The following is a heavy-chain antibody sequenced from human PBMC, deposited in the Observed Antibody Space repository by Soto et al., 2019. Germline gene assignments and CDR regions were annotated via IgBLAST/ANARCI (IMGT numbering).Heavy chain of an antibody. CDR1: GFTFSSYS. CDR3: ARMGNWNYHKDAFDI. Sequence: GGSLRLSCAASGFTFSSYSMNWVRQAPGKGLEWVSYISSSSSTIYYADSVKGRFTISRDNAKNSLYLQMNSLRDEDTAVYYCARMGNWNYHKDAFDIWGQGTMVTVSS. J-gene: IGHJ3*02. CDR2: ISSSSSTI. V-gene: IGHV3-48*02. D-gene: IGHD1-7*01.